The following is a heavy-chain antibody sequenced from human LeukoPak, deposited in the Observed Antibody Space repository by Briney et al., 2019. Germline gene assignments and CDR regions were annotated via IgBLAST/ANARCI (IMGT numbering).Heavy chain of an antibody. CDR3: ARVVGSYPQDDY. D-gene: IGHD1-26*01. CDR1: GYTFTRYG. J-gene: IGHJ4*02. CDR2: ISASNGNT. V-gene: IGHV1-18*01. Sequence: GASVKVSCKASGYTFTRYGISWVRQAPGQGLQWLGWISASNGNTNYAQKFRDRVTMSTDTSTGTAYLDVRSLTPDDTAVYYCARVVGSYPQDDYWGQGTLVTVSS.